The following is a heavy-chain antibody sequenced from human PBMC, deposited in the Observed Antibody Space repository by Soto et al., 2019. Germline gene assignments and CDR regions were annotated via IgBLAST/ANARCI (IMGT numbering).Heavy chain of an antibody. CDR3: AYSQIFDYHYGMDV. D-gene: IGHD3-9*01. Sequence: QITLKQSGPTLVKPTQTLTLTCSFSGFSLSTSGESVGWIRQPPGKALEWLGIIYWDDDKRYRPSLKSRLAITKDTSRNQVVLTLTNIDPVDTATYYCAYSQIFDYHYGMDVWGQGTTVTVSS. CDR2: IYWDDDK. V-gene: IGHV2-5*02. CDR1: GFSLSTSGES. J-gene: IGHJ6*02.